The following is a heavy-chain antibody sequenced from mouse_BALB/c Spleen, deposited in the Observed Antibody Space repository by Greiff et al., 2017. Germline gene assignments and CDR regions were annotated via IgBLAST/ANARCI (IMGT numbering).Heavy chain of an antibody. CDR2: ILPGSGST. V-gene: IGHV1-9*01. CDR3: ARRGEHWYFDV. J-gene: IGHJ1*01. Sequence: QVQLQQSGAELMKPGASVKISCKATGYTFSSYWIEWVKQRPGHGLEWIGEILPGSGSTNYNEKFKGKATFTADTSSNTAYMQLSSLTSEDSAVYCCARRGEHWYFDVWGAGTTVTVSS. CDR1: GYTFSSYW.